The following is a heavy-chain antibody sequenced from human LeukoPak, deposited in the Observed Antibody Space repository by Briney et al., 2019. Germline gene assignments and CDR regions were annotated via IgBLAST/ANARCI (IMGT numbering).Heavy chain of an antibody. Sequence: GGSLRLSCAASGFTFSNYWMNWVRQAPGKGLECLANIKQDGSETYYADSVKGRFTISRDNAKNSLYLQMNALRAEDTAVYYCVRDGAVVTSGSYPWRYFQYWGQGILVTVSS. D-gene: IGHD3-10*01. CDR2: IKQDGSET. J-gene: IGHJ1*01. CDR1: GFTFSNYW. CDR3: VRDGAVVTSGSYPWRYFQY. V-gene: IGHV3-7*01.